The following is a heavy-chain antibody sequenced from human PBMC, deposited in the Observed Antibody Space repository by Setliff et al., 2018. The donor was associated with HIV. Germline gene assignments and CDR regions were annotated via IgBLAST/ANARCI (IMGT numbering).Heavy chain of an antibody. CDR1: GGSISSSGPGYY. CDR2: VYYSGRT. D-gene: IGHD6-13*01. J-gene: IGHJ5*02. V-gene: IGHV4-39*02. CDR3: ARDFKRYNSPCRFDP. Sequence: PSETLSLTCTVSGGSISSSGPGYYWGWVRQPPGGGLEWIGSVYYSGRTYYNPSLKSRLTISVDTSKNQFSLKLRSVTAADTAVYYCARDFKRYNSPCRFDPWGQGTLVTVSS.